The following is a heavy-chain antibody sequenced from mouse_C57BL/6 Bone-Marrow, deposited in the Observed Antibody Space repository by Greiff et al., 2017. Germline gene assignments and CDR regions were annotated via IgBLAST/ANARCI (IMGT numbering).Heavy chain of an antibody. CDR3: ARGVL. V-gene: IGHV1-80*01. CDR2: IYPGDGDT. J-gene: IGHJ3*02. CDR1: GYAFSDYW. D-gene: IGHD5-1*01. Sequence: QVQLQQSGAELVKPGASVKISCKASGYAFSDYWMNWVKQRPGKGLEWIGQIYPGDGDTNYNGKFKGKATLTADKSTSPAHMQLNSLTSEDSAVYFCARGVLWGQGTLVTVSA.